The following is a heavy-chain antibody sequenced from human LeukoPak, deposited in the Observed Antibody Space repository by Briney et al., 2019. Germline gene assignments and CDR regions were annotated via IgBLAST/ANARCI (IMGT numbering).Heavy chain of an antibody. CDR3: ASEGGDYGDP. CDR2: INRDGSRT. Sequence: PGGSLRLSCAASGLTFSSNWMHWVRQVPGKGLVWVSRINRDGSRTDYADSVKGRFTISRDNAKNTLYLQMNSLRAEDTAVYYCASEGGDYGDPWGQGTLVTVSS. V-gene: IGHV3-74*01. CDR1: GLTFSSNW. D-gene: IGHD4/OR15-4a*01. J-gene: IGHJ5*02.